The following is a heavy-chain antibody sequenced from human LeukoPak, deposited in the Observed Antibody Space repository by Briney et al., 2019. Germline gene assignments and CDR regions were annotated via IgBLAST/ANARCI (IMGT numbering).Heavy chain of an antibody. D-gene: IGHD3-3*01. Sequence: GGSLRLSCAASGFTFSSYGKHWLRQTPGKGLEWVTGVWFDGRQTYYADSVKGRFILSRDIPKNTLYLQMNSLRTEDTAIYYCARDLAFFALSPGGQGTLVTVSS. CDR2: VWFDGRQT. V-gene: IGHV3-33*01. CDR3: ARDLAFFALSP. CDR1: GFTFSSYG. J-gene: IGHJ4*02.